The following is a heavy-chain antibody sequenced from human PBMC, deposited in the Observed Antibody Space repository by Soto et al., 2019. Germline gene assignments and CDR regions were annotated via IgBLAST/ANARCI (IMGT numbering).Heavy chain of an antibody. J-gene: IGHJ4*02. Sequence: LRLSCAASGFTFSSYWMSWVRQAPGKGLEWVANIKQDGSEKYYVDSVKGRFTISRDNAKNSLYLQMNSLRAEDTAVYYCARDPIAVASPFDYWGQGTLVTVSS. CDR1: GFTFSSYW. D-gene: IGHD6-19*01. V-gene: IGHV3-7*03. CDR2: IKQDGSEK. CDR3: ARDPIAVASPFDY.